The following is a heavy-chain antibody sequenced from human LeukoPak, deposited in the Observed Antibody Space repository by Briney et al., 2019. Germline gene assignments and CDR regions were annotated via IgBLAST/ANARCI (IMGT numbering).Heavy chain of an antibody. Sequence: GASVKVSCKASGYRFISNYIQWVRQAPGLGPEWMGWMHPGNGNTRYAEKFQGRFTMTRDTSINTAYMDLNSLRSDDTAVYYCAREGSYCVGGDCYSFDFWGQGTLITVSS. V-gene: IGHV1-2*02. CDR2: MHPGNGNT. CDR3: AREGSYCVGGDCYSFDF. CDR1: GYRFISNY. J-gene: IGHJ4*02. D-gene: IGHD2-21*02.